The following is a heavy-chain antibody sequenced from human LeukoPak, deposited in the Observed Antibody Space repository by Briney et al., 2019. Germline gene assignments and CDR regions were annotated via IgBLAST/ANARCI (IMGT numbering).Heavy chain of an antibody. D-gene: IGHD2-2*01. CDR2: ILPIFRMT. CDR3: AICSSTWSGDRPGS. V-gene: IGHV1-69*13. CDR1: GGTFRNYP. Sequence: ASVKVSCKAAGGTFRNYPISWVRQAPGQGLEWMGGILPIFRMTNYAEKFQGRVTITADESTTTAYLELNSLRSEDTAVYYCAICSSTWSGDRPGSWGQGSLVTVSS. J-gene: IGHJ5*02.